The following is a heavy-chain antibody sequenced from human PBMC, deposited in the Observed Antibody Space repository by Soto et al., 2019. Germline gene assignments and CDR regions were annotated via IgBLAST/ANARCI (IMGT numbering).Heavy chain of an antibody. CDR3: AKSSRQYASAIQAFFDP. CDR2: INAGYGNT. V-gene: IGHV1-3*01. D-gene: IGHD2-2*01. J-gene: IGHJ5*02. CDR1: GYTFSSYA. Sequence: ASVKVSCKASGYTFSSYAMHWVRQAPGQRLEWMGWINAGYGNTKSSQKFQDRVTISRDTSASTAYMELTSLRSEDTAVYYCAKSSRQYASAIQAFFDPWGLGTLVTVSS.